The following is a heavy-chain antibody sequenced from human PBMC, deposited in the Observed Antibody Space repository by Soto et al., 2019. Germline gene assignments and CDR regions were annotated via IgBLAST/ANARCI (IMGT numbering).Heavy chain of an antibody. V-gene: IGHV3-21*06. CDR1: GFTFSSYY. CDR2: ITSSSHYI. CDR3: ARSSGTYNPINDYGLDV. J-gene: IGHJ6*02. Sequence: EVQLVESGGGLVKPGGSLRLSCAASGFTFSSYYITWVRQAPGKGLEWVSSITSSSHYIYYADSVKGRFTISRDNAKNSMCLQMNGLRSEDSSLYDCARSSGTYNPINDYGLDVWGQGTTVTVSS. D-gene: IGHD1-26*01.